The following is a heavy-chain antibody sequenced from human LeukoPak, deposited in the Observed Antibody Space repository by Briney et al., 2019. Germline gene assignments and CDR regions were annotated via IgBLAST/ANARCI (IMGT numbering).Heavy chain of an antibody. CDR2: IYYSGST. J-gene: IGHJ4*02. Sequence: KASETLSLTCTVSGGSISSGDYYWSWIRQPPGRGLEWIGYIYYSGSTYYNPSLKSRVSISVDTSKNQFSLKLSSVTAADTAVYYCARSPSLQYYDILSGSLSSGFDYWGQGTLVTVSS. V-gene: IGHV4-30-4*01. D-gene: IGHD3-9*01. CDR3: ARSPSLQYYDILSGSLSSGFDY. CDR1: GGSISSGDYY.